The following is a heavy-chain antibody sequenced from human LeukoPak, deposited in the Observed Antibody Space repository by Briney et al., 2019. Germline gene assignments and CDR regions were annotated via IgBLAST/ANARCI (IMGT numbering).Heavy chain of an antibody. CDR1: GGSISSYY. CDR2: IYYSGST. V-gene: IGHV4-59*08. J-gene: IGHJ4*02. D-gene: IGHD6-19*01. Sequence: SETLSLTCTVSGGSISSYYWSWIRQPPGKGLEWIGYIYYSGSTNYNPSLKSRVTISVDTSKNQFSLKLSSVTAADTAVYYCARHTLAAAFDYWAREPWSPSPQ. CDR3: ARHTLAAAFDY.